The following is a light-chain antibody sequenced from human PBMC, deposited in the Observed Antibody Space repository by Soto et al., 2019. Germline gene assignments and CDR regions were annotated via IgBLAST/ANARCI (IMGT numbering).Light chain of an antibody. V-gene: IGKV3-20*01. CDR1: QSVSSSY. J-gene: IGKJ1*01. Sequence: EIVLTQSPGTLSLSPGERATLSCRASQSVSSSYLAWYQQNPGQAPRLLIYGASSRATGIPDRFSGSGSGTDFTLTISRLEPEDFAVYYCQQYGSSLPWTFGQGTKVEIK. CDR2: GAS. CDR3: QQYGSSLPWT.